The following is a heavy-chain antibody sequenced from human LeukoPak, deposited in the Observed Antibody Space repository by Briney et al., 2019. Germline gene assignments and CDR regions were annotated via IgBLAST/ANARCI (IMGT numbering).Heavy chain of an antibody. CDR2: ISSSSSYI. D-gene: IGHD1-14*01. Sequence: PGGSLRLSCAASGFTFSSYAMHWVRQAPGKGLEWVSSISSSSSYIYYADSVKGRFTISRDNAKNSLYLQMNSLRAEDTAVYYCARDVPPGPSEGMDVWGQGTTVTVSS. CDR3: ARDVPPGPSEGMDV. CDR1: GFTFSSYA. J-gene: IGHJ6*02. V-gene: IGHV3-21*01.